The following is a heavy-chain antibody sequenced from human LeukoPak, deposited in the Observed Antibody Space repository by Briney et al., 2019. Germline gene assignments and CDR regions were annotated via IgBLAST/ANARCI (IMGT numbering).Heavy chain of an antibody. V-gene: IGHV3-23*01. CDR3: AKQLGYCSDGSCYFPY. J-gene: IGHJ4*02. Sequence: QAGGSLRLSRAASGFTFSSSAMSWVRQAPGKGLEWVSAISNNGGYTYYADSVQGRFTISRDNSKSTLCLQMNSLRAEDTAVYYCAKQLGYCSDGSCYFPYWGQGTLVTVSS. D-gene: IGHD2-15*01. CDR2: ISNNGGYT. CDR1: GFTFSSSA.